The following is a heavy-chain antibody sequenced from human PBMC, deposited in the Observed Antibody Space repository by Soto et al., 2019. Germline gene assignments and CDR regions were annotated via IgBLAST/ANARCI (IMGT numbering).Heavy chain of an antibody. Sequence: QLQLQESGPGLVKPSETLSLTCTVSGGSISSSSYYWGWIRQPPGKGLEWLGSIYYSGSTYYNPSLKSRVTISVDTSKNQFSLKLSSVTAADTAVYYCARYSGLPTSYGSGSSLYWFDPWGQGTLVTVSS. CDR1: GGSISSSSYY. J-gene: IGHJ5*02. CDR3: ARYSGLPTSYGSGSSLYWFDP. CDR2: IYYSGST. D-gene: IGHD3-10*01. V-gene: IGHV4-39*01.